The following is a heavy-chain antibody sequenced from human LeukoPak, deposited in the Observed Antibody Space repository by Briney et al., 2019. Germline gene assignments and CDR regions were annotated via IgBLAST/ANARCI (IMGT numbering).Heavy chain of an antibody. J-gene: IGHJ3*02. CDR2: VYYSGST. V-gene: IGHV4-34*01. CDR1: GGSFSGYY. D-gene: IGHD3-3*01. Sequence: SETLSLTCAVYGGSFSGYYWSWIRQPPGKGLEWIGTVYYSGSTYYNPSLKSRVTISVDTSNNQLSLKLTSVTAADTAVYYCARQFFWSGYSHAFDIWGQGTMVTVSS. CDR3: ARQFFWSGYSHAFDI.